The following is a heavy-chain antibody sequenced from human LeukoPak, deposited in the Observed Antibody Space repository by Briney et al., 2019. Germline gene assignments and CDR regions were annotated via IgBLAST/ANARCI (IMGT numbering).Heavy chain of an antibody. J-gene: IGHJ4*02. Sequence: GGSLRLSCAASGFTFSSYAMSWVRQAPGKGLEWVSAISGSGDSTYYADSVKGRFTISRDNSKNTLYLQMNSLRAEDTAVYYCATIVVVITTSEDYWGQGTLVTVSS. CDR2: ISGSGDST. D-gene: IGHD3-22*01. V-gene: IGHV3-23*01. CDR1: GFTFSSYA. CDR3: ATIVVVITTSEDY.